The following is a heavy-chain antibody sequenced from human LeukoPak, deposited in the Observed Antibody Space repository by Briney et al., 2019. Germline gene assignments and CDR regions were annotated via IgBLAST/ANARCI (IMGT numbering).Heavy chain of an antibody. CDR1: GYTFTSYA. D-gene: IGHD4-11*01. J-gene: IGHJ6*02. V-gene: IGHV7-4-1*02. CDR2: INTNTGNP. CDR3: ARADLTTTYYYYYGMDV. Sequence: ASVKVSCKASGYTFTSYAMNWVRQAPGRGLEWMGWINTNTGNPTYAQGFTGRFVFSLDTSVSTAYLQISSLKAEDTAVYYCARADLTTTYYYYYGMDVWGQGTTVTVSS.